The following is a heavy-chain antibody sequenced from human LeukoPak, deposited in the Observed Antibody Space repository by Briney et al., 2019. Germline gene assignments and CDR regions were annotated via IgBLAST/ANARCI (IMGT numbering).Heavy chain of an antibody. CDR3: ADPPSDF. CDR2: INQDGSEK. J-gene: IGHJ4*02. Sequence: GGSLRLSCATSGFNFNTKWMTWVRQAPGKGLEWVANINQDGSEKYHGDSVRGRFIISRDNAKRSLFLEMSSLRAEDTAVYYCADPPSDFWGQGTLVAVSS. CDR1: GFNFNTKW. V-gene: IGHV3-7*01.